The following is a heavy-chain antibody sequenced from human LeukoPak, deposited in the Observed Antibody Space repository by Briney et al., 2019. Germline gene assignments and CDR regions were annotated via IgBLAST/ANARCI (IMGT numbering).Heavy chain of an antibody. CDR2: ISYDGSNK. J-gene: IGHJ4*02. V-gene: IGHV3-30*18. CDR1: GFTFSSYG. CDR3: AKDRSGWLVRGGYYFDY. D-gene: IGHD6-19*01. Sequence: GGSLRLSCAASGFTFSSYGMHWVRQAPGKGLEWVAVISYDGSNKYYADYVKGRFTISRDNSKNTLYLQMNSLRAEDTAVYYCAKDRSGWLVRGGYYFDYWGQGTLVTVSS.